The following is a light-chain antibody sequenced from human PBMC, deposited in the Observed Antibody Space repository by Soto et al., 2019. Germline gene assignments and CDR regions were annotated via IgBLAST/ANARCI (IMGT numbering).Light chain of an antibody. V-gene: IGKV1-5*03. CDR2: KAS. CDR3: QHYNSYSEA. Sequence: DIQMTQSPSTLSGSVGDRVTITCRASQTIISWLAWYQHKPWKAPKLLIYKASTLKSGVPSRFSGSGSGTEFTLTISSLQPDDFATYYCQHYNSYSEAFGQGTKVDI. CDR1: QTIISW. J-gene: IGKJ1*01.